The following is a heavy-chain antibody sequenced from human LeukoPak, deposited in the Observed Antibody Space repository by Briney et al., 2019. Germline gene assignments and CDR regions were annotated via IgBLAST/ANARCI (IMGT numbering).Heavy chain of an antibody. V-gene: IGHV4-39*07. Sequence: SETLSLTCTVSGGSISSSSHYWGWIRQPPGRGLEWIGSFYYGGNTYYNPSLKSRVTISVDTSKNQFSLKLSSVTAADTAVYYCARLGYCSSTSCQGAFYYFDYWGQGTLVTVSS. CDR3: ARLGYCSSTSCQGAFYYFDY. CDR1: GGSISSSSHY. D-gene: IGHD2-2*01. CDR2: FYYGGNT. J-gene: IGHJ4*02.